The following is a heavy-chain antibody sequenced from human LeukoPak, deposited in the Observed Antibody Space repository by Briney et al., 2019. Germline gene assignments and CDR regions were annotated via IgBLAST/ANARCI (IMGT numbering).Heavy chain of an antibody. V-gene: IGHV4-59*01. CDR3: ARDRDSSGLRDFDL. J-gene: IGHJ2*01. Sequence: SETLSLTCTVSGGSISSYYWSWIRQPPGKGLEWIGYIYYSGNTNSISIDTSKNQFSLQLISVTAADTAVYYCARDRDSSGLRDFDLWGRGTLVTVSA. D-gene: IGHD3-22*01. CDR2: IYYSGNT. CDR1: GGSISSYY.